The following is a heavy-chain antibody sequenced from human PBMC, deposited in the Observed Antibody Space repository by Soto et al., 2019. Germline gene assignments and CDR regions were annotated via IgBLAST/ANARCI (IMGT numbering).Heavy chain of an antibody. D-gene: IGHD3-3*01. CDR2: IYPGDSDT. CDR3: PSPPHHLFSF. Sequence: PGESLKISCKGSGYSFTSYWIGWVRQMPGKGLEWMGIIYPGDSDTRYSPSFQGQVTISADKSISTAYLQWSSLKASDTAMYYYPSPPHHLFSFRAQGTTVPVSS. V-gene: IGHV5-51*01. CDR1: GYSFTSYW. J-gene: IGHJ6*02.